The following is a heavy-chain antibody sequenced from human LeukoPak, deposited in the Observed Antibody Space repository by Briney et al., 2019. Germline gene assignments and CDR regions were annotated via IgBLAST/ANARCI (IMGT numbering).Heavy chain of an antibody. CDR3: ARVRTGSQCDS. V-gene: IGHV4-59*12. CDR2: IYYSGST. CDR1: GGSISSYY. D-gene: IGHD3-10*01. Sequence: SETLSLTCTVSGGSISSYYWSWIRQPPGKGLEWIGYIYYSGSTNYNPSLKSRVTISVDTSKNQFSLKLSSVTAADTAVHYCARVRTGSQCDSWGRGTLVIVSS. J-gene: IGHJ5*01.